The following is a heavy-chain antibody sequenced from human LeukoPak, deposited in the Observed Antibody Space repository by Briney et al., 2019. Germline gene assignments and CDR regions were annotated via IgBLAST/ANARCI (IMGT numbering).Heavy chain of an antibody. CDR3: AIYDFWSGYYRHFDY. V-gene: IGHV4-39*01. J-gene: IGHJ4*02. CDR2: IYYSGST. Sequence: SETLSLTCTVSGGSISSSSYYWGWIRQPPGKGLEWIGSIYYSGSTYYNPPLKSRVTISVDTSKNQFSLKLSSVTAADTAVYYCAIYDFWSGYYRHFDYWGQGTLVTVSS. CDR1: GGSISSSSYY. D-gene: IGHD3-3*01.